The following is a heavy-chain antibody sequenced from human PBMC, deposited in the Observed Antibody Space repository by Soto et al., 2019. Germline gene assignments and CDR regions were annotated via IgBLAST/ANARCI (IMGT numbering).Heavy chain of an antibody. CDR3: ATSRFLGQQLVYYFDY. Sequence: QVQLVQSGAEVKKPGASVKVSCKASGYTFTSYAMHWVRQAPGQRLEWMGWINAGNGNTKYSQKFQGRVTITRDTSASTAYMELSSLRSEDTAVYYCATSRFLGQQLVYYFDYWGQGTLVTVSS. CDR1: GYTFTSYA. V-gene: IGHV1-3*01. CDR2: INAGNGNT. D-gene: IGHD6-13*01. J-gene: IGHJ4*02.